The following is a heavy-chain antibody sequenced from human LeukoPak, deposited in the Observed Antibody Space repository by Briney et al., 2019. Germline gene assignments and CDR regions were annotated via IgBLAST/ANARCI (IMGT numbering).Heavy chain of an antibody. CDR2: IYTSGST. Sequence: SETLSLTCTVSGGSISSYYWSWIRQPAGKGLEWIGRIYTSGSTNYNPFLKSRVTMSVDTSKNQFSLKLSSVTAADTAVYYCARFGSVDDSSGYYLDYWGQGTLVTVSS. J-gene: IGHJ4*02. CDR1: GGSISSYY. CDR3: ARFGSVDDSSGYYLDY. D-gene: IGHD3-22*01. V-gene: IGHV4-4*07.